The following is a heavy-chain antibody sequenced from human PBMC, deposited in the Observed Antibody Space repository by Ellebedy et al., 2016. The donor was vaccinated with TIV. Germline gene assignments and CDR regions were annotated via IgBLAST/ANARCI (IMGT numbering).Heavy chain of an antibody. D-gene: IGHD6-13*01. V-gene: IGHV3-21*01. CDR2: ISSSSSYI. J-gene: IGHJ6*02. CDR1: GFTFSSYS. Sequence: GESLKISCAASGFTFSSYSMNWVRQAPGKGLEWVSSISSSSSYIYYADSVKGRFTISRDNAKNSLYLQMNSLRAEDTAVYYCARDRAAGIIKYYYYGMDVWGQGTTVTVSS. CDR3: ARDRAAGIIKYYYYGMDV.